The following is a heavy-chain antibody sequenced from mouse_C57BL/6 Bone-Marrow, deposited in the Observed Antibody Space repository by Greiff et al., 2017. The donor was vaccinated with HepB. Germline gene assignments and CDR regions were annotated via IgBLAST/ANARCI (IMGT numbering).Heavy chain of an antibody. V-gene: IGHV1-54*01. CDR1: GYAFTNYL. CDR2: INPGSGGT. Sequence: VQLQQSGAELVRPGTSVKVSCKASGYAFTNYLIEWVKQRPGQGLGWIGVINPGSGGTNYNEKFKGKATLTADKSSSTAYMQLSSLTSEDSAVYFCARRVFITTVVAPFDYWGQGTTLTVSS. D-gene: IGHD1-1*01. J-gene: IGHJ2*01. CDR3: ARRVFITTVVAPFDY.